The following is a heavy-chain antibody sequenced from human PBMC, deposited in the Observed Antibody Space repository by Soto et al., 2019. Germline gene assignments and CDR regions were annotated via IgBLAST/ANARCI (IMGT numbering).Heavy chain of an antibody. D-gene: IGHD7-27*01. CDR2: IYLDDDK. V-gene: IGHV2-5*02. Sequence: QITLKESGPTLVKPTQTLTLTCTFSGFSLSTSGVAVGWIRQPPGKALEWLALIYLDDDKRYSPSLKSRLTITKDTSKNQVVLKMTNMDPVDTATYHCALGDRVRFTARNWVYFDYWGQGTLVTVSS. CDR1: GFSLSTSGVA. CDR3: ALGDRVRFTARNWVYFDY. J-gene: IGHJ4*02.